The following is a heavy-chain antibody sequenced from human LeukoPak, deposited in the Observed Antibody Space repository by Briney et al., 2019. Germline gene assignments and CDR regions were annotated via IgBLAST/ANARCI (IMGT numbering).Heavy chain of an antibody. V-gene: IGHV4-61*02. CDR2: IYNSGST. J-gene: IGHJ3*02. CDR1: GGSISSGSYY. D-gene: IGHD4-23*01. CDR3: ARSPITVVTPGGAFDI. Sequence: SQTLSLTCTVSGGSISSGSYYWRWIRQPGGKGLEWIGRIYNSGSTNDNPSLKSRVTISVDTSKNQLSLKLSSVTAADTAVYYCARSPITVVTPGGAFDIWGQGTMVTVSS.